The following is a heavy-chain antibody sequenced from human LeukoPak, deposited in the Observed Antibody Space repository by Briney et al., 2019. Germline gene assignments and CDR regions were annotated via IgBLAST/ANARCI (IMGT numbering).Heavy chain of an antibody. Sequence: SQTPSLTCTVSGGSISSGDYYWSWIRQPPGKGLEWIGYISYTGRTNHNPSLKSRVALSVDTSKIQFSLKLSSVTAADTAVYYCARRDYDGSLPYAFDIWGQGTVVTVSS. CDR3: ARRDYDGSLPYAFDI. D-gene: IGHD3-22*01. V-gene: IGHV4-30-4*01. CDR2: ISYTGRT. J-gene: IGHJ3*02. CDR1: GGSISSGDYY.